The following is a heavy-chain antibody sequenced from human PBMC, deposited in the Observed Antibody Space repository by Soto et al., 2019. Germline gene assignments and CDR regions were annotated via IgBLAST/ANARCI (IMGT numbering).Heavy chain of an antibody. CDR1: GYTFTGYY. CDR3: ARGDPTPYYYYMDV. D-gene: IGHD4-17*01. Sequence: QVQLVQSGAEVKKPGASVKVSCKASGYTFTGYYMHWVRQAPGQGLEWMGWINPNSGGTNYAQKLQGWVTMTRDTSISTAYMELSRLRSDDTAVYYCARGDPTPYYYYMDVWGKGTTVTVSS. V-gene: IGHV1-2*04. J-gene: IGHJ6*03. CDR2: INPNSGGT.